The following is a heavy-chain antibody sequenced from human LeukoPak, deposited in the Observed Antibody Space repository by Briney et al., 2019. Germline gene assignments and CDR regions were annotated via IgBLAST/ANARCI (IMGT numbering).Heavy chain of an antibody. CDR1: GYTFTGYG. CDR2: INTNTGNP. CDR3: ARVMVRGILYYGMGV. J-gene: IGHJ6*02. D-gene: IGHD3-10*01. V-gene: IGHV7-4-1*02. Sequence: ASVKVSCKASGYTFTGYGMNWVRQAPGQGLEWMGWINTNTGNPTYAQGFTGRFVFSLDTSVSTAYLQISSLKAEDTAVYYCARVMVRGILYYGMGVWGQGTTVTVSS.